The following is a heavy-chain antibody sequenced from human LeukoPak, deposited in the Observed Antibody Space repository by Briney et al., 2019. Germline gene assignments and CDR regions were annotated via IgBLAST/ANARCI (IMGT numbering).Heavy chain of an antibody. CDR1: GFTFSSYS. CDR3: ARGSIAAACADY. J-gene: IGHJ4*02. V-gene: IGHV3-21*01. Sequence: GGSLRLSCAASGFTFSSYSMNWVRQAPGKGLEWVSSISSSSSYIYYADSVKGRFTISRDNAKNSLYLQMNSLRAEDTAVYYCARGSIAAACADYWGQGTLVTVSS. D-gene: IGHD6-13*01. CDR2: ISSSSSYI.